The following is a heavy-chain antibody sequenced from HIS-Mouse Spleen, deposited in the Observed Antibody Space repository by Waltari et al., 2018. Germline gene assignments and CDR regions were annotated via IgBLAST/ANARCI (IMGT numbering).Heavy chain of an antibody. CDR3: ARGLAVAGRAIGYAWFDP. CDR1: GGSFSGYY. J-gene: IGHJ5*02. CDR2: INHSGST. Sequence: QVQLQQWGAGLLKPSETLSLTCAVYGGSFSGYYWSWIRQPPGTGLEWIGEINHSGSTNDNPSLRSRVTISVDTSKNQFSLKLSSVTAADTAVYYCARGLAVAGRAIGYAWFDPWCQGTLVTVSS. V-gene: IGHV4-34*01. D-gene: IGHD6-19*01.